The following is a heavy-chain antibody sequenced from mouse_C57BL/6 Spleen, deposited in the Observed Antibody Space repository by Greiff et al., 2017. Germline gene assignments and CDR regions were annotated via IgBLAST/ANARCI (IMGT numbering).Heavy chain of an antibody. V-gene: IGHV5-4*01. CDR2: ISDGGSYT. D-gene: IGHD1-1*01. CDR1: GFTFSSYA. J-gene: IGHJ3*01. CDR3: AREIYYYGGCAY. Sequence: EVQLVESGGGLVKPGGSLKLSCAASGFTFSSYAMSWVRQTPEKRLEWVATISDGGSYTYYPDNVKGRFTISRDNAKYNLYLQMSHLKSEDTAMYYCAREIYYYGGCAYWGQGTLVTVSA.